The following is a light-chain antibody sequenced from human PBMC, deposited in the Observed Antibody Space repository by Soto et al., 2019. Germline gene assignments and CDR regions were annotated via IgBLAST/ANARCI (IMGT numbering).Light chain of an antibody. CDR1: SSDVGSYNL. V-gene: IGLV2-23*02. CDR3: CSYADITSVV. J-gene: IGLJ2*01. CDR2: EVS. Sequence: QSVLTQPASVSGSPGQSITISCTGTSSDVGSYNLVSWYQQHPGKAPEFIIYEVSKRPSGVSNRFSGSKSGNTASLTVSGIEAEDEADYYCCSYADITSVVFGGGTKLTVL.